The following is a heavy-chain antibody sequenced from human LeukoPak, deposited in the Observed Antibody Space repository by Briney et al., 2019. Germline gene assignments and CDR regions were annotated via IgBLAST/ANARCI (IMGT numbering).Heavy chain of an antibody. CDR3: AKFRGPTVTSWGDFDY. V-gene: IGHV3-30*18. Sequence: PGGSLRLSCAASGFTLSTYAMHWVRQAPGKGLEWVAVISYDGTNKYYADSVKGRFTISKDNSKNTLSLQMNSLRAEDTAVYFCAKFRGPTVTSWGDFDYWGQGTLVIVSS. CDR2: ISYDGTNK. J-gene: IGHJ4*02. D-gene: IGHD4-17*01. CDR1: GFTLSTYA.